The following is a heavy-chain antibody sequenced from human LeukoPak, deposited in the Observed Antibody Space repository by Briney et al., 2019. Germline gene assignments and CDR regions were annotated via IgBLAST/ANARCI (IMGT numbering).Heavy chain of an antibody. D-gene: IGHD6-6*01. Sequence: ASVKVSCKASGYTFTSYGISWVRQAPGQGLEWMGWISAYNGNTNYAQKLQGRVTMTTDTSTSTAYMELRSLRSDDTAVYYCARDLSGSGSSSATGFDYWGQGTLVTVSS. J-gene: IGHJ4*02. CDR3: ARDLSGSGSSSATGFDY. CDR1: GYTFTSYG. V-gene: IGHV1-18*01. CDR2: ISAYNGNT.